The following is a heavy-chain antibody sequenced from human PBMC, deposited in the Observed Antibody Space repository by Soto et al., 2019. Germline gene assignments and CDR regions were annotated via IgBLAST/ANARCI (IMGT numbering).Heavy chain of an antibody. CDR1: GGTFSSYA. CDR2: IIPIFGTA. J-gene: IGHJ4*02. Sequence: QVQLVQSGAEVKKPGSSVKVSCKASGGTFSSYAISWVRQAPGQGLEWMGGIIPIFGTANYAQKFQGRVTITADESTSTADMELSSLRSEDTAVYYCARGPSGYLENYFDYWGQGTLVTVSS. CDR3: ARGPSGYLENYFDY. V-gene: IGHV1-69*12. D-gene: IGHD3-3*01.